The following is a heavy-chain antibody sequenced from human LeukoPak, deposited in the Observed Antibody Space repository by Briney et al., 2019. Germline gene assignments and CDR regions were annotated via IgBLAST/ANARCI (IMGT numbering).Heavy chain of an antibody. V-gene: IGHV4-39*07. CDR2: MFYSGNT. J-gene: IGHJ4*02. Sequence: PSETLSLTCTVSGGSISSTPYYWGWIRQPPGKGLEWIGGMFYSGNTYYNPSLKSRVTISVDTSKNHFSLKLSYVTAADTALYYCARGGDCPDYWAQGTLVTVSS. CDR1: GGSISSTPYY. CDR3: ARGGDCPDY. D-gene: IGHD2-21*02.